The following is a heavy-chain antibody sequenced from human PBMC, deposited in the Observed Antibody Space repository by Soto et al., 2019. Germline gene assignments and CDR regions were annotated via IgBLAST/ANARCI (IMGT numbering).Heavy chain of an antibody. CDR2: LNPNSGAT. CDR3: ARGYYHDRDLDF. V-gene: IGHV1-2*02. Sequence: QVQLVQSGAEVQKPGASVKVSCTASGYMFTAFYMHWVRQAPGQGLEWMGWLNPNSGATTYGQKFQGRVTMTRDKSISTDYMELTKLTSDDTAIYFCARGYYHDRDLDFWGQGSLVTVSS. D-gene: IGHD3-22*01. J-gene: IGHJ4*02. CDR1: GYMFTAFY.